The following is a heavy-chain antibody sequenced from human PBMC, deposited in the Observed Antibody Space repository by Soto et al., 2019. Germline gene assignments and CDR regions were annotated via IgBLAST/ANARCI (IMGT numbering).Heavy chain of an antibody. D-gene: IGHD4-17*01. CDR1: GFTFSSYA. CDR2: ISYDGSNK. Sequence: QVQLVESGGGVVQPGRSLRLSCAASGFTFSSYAMHWVRQAPSKGLEWVAVISYDGSNKYYADSVKGRFTISRDNSKNTLYLQMNSLRAEDTAVYYCARDYGDYPNYYGMDVWGQGTTVTVSS. V-gene: IGHV3-30-3*01. CDR3: ARDYGDYPNYYGMDV. J-gene: IGHJ6*02.